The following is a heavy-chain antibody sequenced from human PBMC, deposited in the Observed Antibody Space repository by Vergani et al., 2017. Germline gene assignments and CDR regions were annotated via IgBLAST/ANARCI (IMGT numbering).Heavy chain of an antibody. Sequence: EVQLVESGGGLVQPGRSLRLSCAASGFTFDDYAMHWVRQAPGKGLEWVSGISWNRGSIGYADSVKGRFTISRDNAKNSLYLQMNSLRAEDTALYYCAKDSGSSTSCLIDYWGQGTLVTVSS. V-gene: IGHV3-9*01. CDR1: GFTFDDYA. CDR2: ISWNRGSI. D-gene: IGHD2-2*01. CDR3: AKDSGSSTSCLIDY. J-gene: IGHJ4*02.